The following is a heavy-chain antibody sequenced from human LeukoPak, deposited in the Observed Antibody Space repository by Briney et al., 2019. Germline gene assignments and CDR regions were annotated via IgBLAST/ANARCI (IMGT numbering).Heavy chain of an antibody. D-gene: IGHD2-21*01. V-gene: IGHV3-33*01. CDR1: GFTFSSYG. Sequence: GRSLRLSCAASGFTFSSYGMHWVRQAPGKGLEWVVVIWYDGSNKYYADSVKGRFTISRDNSKNTLYLQMNSLRAEDTAVYYCASDRRGDRDYWGQGTLVTVSS. CDR2: IWYDGSNK. CDR3: ASDRRGDRDY. J-gene: IGHJ4*02.